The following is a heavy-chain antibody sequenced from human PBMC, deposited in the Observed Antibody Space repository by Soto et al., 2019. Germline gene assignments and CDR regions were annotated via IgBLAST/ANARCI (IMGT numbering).Heavy chain of an antibody. J-gene: IGHJ4*02. CDR1: GGSFSGYY. CDR2: INHSGST. CDR3: AGVGVRSSSWLDY. V-gene: IGHV4-34*01. Sequence: SETLSLTCAVYGGSFSGYYWSWIRQPPGKGLEWIGEINHSGSTNYNPSLKSRVTISVDTSKNQFSLKLSSVTAADTAVYYCAGVGVRSSSWLDYWGQGTLVTVSS. D-gene: IGHD6-13*01.